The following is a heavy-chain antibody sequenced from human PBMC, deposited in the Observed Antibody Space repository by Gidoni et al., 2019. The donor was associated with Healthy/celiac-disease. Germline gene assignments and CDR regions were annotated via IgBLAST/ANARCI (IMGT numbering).Heavy chain of an antibody. CDR2: IWYDGSNK. D-gene: IGHD6-6*01. J-gene: IGHJ4*02. Sequence: QVQLVESGGGVVQPGRSLRISCAASGFHFSSNGLHWVRQAPGKGLEWVAVIWYDGSNKYYADSVKGRFTISRDNSKNTLYLQMNSLRAEDTAVYYCARGSGLAARPPDYWGQGTLVTVSS. V-gene: IGHV3-33*01. CDR3: ARGSGLAARPPDY. CDR1: GFHFSSNG.